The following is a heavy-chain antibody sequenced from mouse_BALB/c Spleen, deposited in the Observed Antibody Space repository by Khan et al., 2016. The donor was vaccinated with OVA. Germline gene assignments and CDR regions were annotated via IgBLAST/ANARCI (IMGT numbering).Heavy chain of an antibody. V-gene: IGHV1S41*01. CDR3: ARENYYGRTCYAMDY. Sequence: DLVKPGASLKLSCKASAYTFPSYWITGIKKGPGQGLGGIGRIAPGRGRSPYKKLFKGKATLTLDTSSSTAYIQLSSLSSEDSAVYFCARENYYGRTCYAMDYWGQGTSVTVSS. D-gene: IGHD1-1*01. CDR2: IAPGRGRS. CDR1: AYTFPSYW. J-gene: IGHJ4*01.